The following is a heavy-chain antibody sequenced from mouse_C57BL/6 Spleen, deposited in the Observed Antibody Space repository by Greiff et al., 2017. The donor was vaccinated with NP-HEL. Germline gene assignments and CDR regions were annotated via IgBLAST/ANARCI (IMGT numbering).Heavy chain of an antibody. V-gene: IGHV1-9*01. D-gene: IGHD2-4*01. CDR1: GYTFTGYW. CDR2: ILPGSGST. CDR3: ARVRGIYYDYDGFAY. J-gene: IGHJ3*01. Sequence: QVQLQPSGAELMKPGASVKLSCKATGYTFTGYWIAWVKQRPGHGLEWIGEILPGSGSTNYNEKFKGKATLTADTSSNTAYMQLSSLTTEDSAIYYCARVRGIYYDYDGFAYWGQGTLVTVSA.